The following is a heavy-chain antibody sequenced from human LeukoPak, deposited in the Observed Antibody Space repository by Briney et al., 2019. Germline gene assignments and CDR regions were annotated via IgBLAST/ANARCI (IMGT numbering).Heavy chain of an antibody. Sequence: SETLSLTCTVSGGSISSGSYYWSWIRQPAGKGLEWIGRIYTSGSTNYNPSLKSRVTISVDTSKNQFSLKLSSVTAADTAVYYCARGDWLRSLDYWGQGTLVTVSS. J-gene: IGHJ4*02. CDR3: ARGDWLRSLDY. CDR1: GGSISSGSYY. CDR2: IYTSGST. D-gene: IGHD5-12*01. V-gene: IGHV4-61*02.